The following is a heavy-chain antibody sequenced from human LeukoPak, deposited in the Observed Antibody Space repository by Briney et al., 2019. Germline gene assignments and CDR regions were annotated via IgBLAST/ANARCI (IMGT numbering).Heavy chain of an antibody. V-gene: IGHV3-30*03. CDR1: GFPFSNCG. CDR3: ARFSEPTSESYYYYGMDV. CDR2: ISFDGSTQ. Sequence: GGSLRLSCSASGFPFSNCGMHWVRQAPGKGLEWVALISFDGSTQNSADFVRGRFIISRDNAKNSLYLQMNSLRAEDTAVYYCARFSEPTSESYYYYGMDVWGQGTTVTVSS. D-gene: IGHD5-24*01. J-gene: IGHJ6*02.